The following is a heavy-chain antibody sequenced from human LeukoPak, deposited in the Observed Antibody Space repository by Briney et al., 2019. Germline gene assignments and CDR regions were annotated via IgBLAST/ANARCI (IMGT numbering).Heavy chain of an antibody. J-gene: IGHJ5*02. V-gene: IGHV3-48*01. CDR1: GFTFSSYS. CDR3: AREGAAMVRGVIGSWFDP. CDR2: ISSSSSTI. D-gene: IGHD3-10*01. Sequence: GGSLRLSCAASGFTFSSYSMNWVRQAPGKGLEWVSYISSSSSTIYYADSVKGRFTISRDNSKNTLYLQMNSLRAEDTAVYYCAREGAAMVRGVIGSWFDPWGQGTLVTVSS.